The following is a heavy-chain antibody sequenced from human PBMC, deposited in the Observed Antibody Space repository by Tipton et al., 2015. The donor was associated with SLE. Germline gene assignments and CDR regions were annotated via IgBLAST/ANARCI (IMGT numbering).Heavy chain of an antibody. CDR1: GFTFSSYA. Sequence: SLRLSCAASGFTFSSYAMSWVRQAPGKGLEWVSGISDTGGGSYYADSVKGRFTISRDNSKNTLYLQMNSLRAEDTAVYYCAKAHPRIVVVPAAKGPIDYWGQGTLVTVSS. CDR3: AKAHPRIVVVPAAKGPIDY. D-gene: IGHD2-2*01. V-gene: IGHV3-23*01. J-gene: IGHJ4*02. CDR2: ISDTGGGS.